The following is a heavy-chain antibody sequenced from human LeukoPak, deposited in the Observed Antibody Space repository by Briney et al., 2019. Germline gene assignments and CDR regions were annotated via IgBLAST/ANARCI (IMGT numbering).Heavy chain of an antibody. Sequence: GASVKVSCKASGYTLTGYYMHWVRQAPGQGLEWMGWINPNSGGTNYAQKFQGRVTMTRDTSISTAYMELSRLRSDDTAVYYCARVFGSSGYSKTPYYGMDVWGQGTTVTVSS. D-gene: IGHD3-22*01. CDR2: INPNSGGT. CDR3: ARVFGSSGYSKTPYYGMDV. CDR1: GYTLTGYY. V-gene: IGHV1-2*02. J-gene: IGHJ6*02.